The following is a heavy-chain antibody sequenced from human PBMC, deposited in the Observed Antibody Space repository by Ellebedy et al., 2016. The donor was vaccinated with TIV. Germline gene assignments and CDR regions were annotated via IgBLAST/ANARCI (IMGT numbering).Heavy chain of an antibody. Sequence: ASVKVSXXAYGYSFTSYYLHWVRQAPGQGLEWIAYINPYSGDTYFPHNFPDWVTLTRDTSRNTAFMELRRLTFDDTAVYYCARDRGAPGGSCTGGSCYLGAYNWFDSWGQGTLITVSS. CDR3: ARDRGAPGGSCTGGSCYLGAYNWFDS. J-gene: IGHJ5*01. CDR1: GYSFTSYY. D-gene: IGHD2-15*01. V-gene: IGHV1-2*04. CDR2: INPYSGDT.